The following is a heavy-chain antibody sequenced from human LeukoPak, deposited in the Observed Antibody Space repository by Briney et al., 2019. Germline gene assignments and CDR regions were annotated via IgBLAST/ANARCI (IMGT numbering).Heavy chain of an antibody. J-gene: IGHJ4*02. CDR2: IWYDGSNK. CDR3: AAYYYDSSGYLYDY. CDR1: GFTFSSYG. V-gene: IGHV3-33*01. Sequence: GGSLRLSCAASGFTFSSYGMHWVRQAPGKGLEWVAVIWYDGSNKYYADSVKGRFTISRDNSKNTLYLQMNSLRAEDTAVYYCAAYYYDSSGYLYDYWGQGTLVTVSS. D-gene: IGHD3-22*01.